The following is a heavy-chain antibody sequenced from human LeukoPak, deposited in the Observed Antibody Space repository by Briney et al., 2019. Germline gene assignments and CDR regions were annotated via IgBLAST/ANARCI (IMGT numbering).Heavy chain of an antibody. V-gene: IGHV3-23*01. D-gene: IGHD3-10*01. Sequence: PGGSLRLSCATSGFTFSAHYMDWVRQAPGKGLEWVSAISGSGGSTYYADSVKGRFTISRDNSKNTLYLQMNSLRAEDTAVYYCAKVMLDYYGSGSDYWGQGTLVTVSS. CDR1: GFTFSAHY. J-gene: IGHJ4*02. CDR2: ISGSGGST. CDR3: AKVMLDYYGSGSDY.